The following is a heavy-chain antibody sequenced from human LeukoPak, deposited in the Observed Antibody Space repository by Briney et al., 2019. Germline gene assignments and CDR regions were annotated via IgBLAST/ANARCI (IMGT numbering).Heavy chain of an antibody. V-gene: IGHV4-59*01. CDR2: IYYSGST. CDR3: ARTLEGFDT. Sequence: PSETLSLTCTVSGGSISSYYWSWIRQPPGKGLEWIGYIYYSGSTNYNPSLKSRVTISVDTSKNQFSLKLSSVTAADTAVYYCARTLEGFDTWGQGTLVTVSS. J-gene: IGHJ5*02. CDR1: GGSISSYY.